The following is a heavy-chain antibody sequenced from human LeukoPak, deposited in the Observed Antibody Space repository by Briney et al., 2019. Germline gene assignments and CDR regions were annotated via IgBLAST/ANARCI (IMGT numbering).Heavy chain of an antibody. CDR3: ARDRGGPLDY. Sequence: GGSLRLSCAASGFTFSNYWMSWVRQAPGKGLEWVSVIYSGGSTYYADSVKGRFTISRDNSKNTLYLQMNSLRAEDTAVYYCARDRGGPLDYWGQGTLVTVSS. CDR1: GFTFSNYW. D-gene: IGHD3-16*01. CDR2: IYSGGST. V-gene: IGHV3-53*01. J-gene: IGHJ4*02.